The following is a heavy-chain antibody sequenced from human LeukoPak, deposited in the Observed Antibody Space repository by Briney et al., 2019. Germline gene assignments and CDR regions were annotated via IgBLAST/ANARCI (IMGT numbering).Heavy chain of an antibody. D-gene: IGHD6-13*01. CDR2: IYYSGST. J-gene: IGHJ5*02. Sequence: PSETLSLTCTVSGGSISSSSYYWGWIRQPPGKGLEWIGSIYYSGSTYYNPSLKSRVTISVDTSKNQFSLKLSSVTAADTAVYYCARDMVSSSWLRGYWFDPWGQGTLVTVSS. V-gene: IGHV4-39*07. CDR1: GGSISSSSYY. CDR3: ARDMVSSSWLRGYWFDP.